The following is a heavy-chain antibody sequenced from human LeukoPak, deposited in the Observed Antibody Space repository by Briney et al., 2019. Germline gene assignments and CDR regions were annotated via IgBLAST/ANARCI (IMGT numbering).Heavy chain of an antibody. Sequence: SQTLSLTCTVSGGSISSADYYWSWIRQPPGKGLEWIGYIYYTGTTHYNPSLKSRVTISVDTSENQFSLKVSSVTAADTAVYYCAPRRYSYGSELFAPWGQGTLVTVSS. CDR2: IYYTGTT. CDR1: GGSISSADYY. V-gene: IGHV4-30-4*01. J-gene: IGHJ5*02. D-gene: IGHD5-18*01. CDR3: APRRYSYGSELFAP.